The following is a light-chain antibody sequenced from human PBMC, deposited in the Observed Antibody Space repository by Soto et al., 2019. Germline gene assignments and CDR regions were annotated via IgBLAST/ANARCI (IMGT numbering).Light chain of an antibody. V-gene: IGLV2-14*01. CDR2: EVS. J-gene: IGLJ1*01. CDR3: NSHTSGYLRV. Sequence: QSALTQPASVSGSPGQSITISCTGSSSDVGRYNHVSWYQHHPGKAPKLLISEVSNRPSGVSNRFSGSKSGYTASLTISGLQAEDYADDYCNSHTSGYLRVFGTGTKVTV. CDR1: SSDVGRYNH.